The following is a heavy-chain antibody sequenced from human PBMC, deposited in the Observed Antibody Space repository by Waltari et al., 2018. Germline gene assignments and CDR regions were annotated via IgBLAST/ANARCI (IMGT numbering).Heavy chain of an antibody. CDR3: ARGGIAAQIDY. J-gene: IGHJ4*02. D-gene: IGHD6-25*01. V-gene: IGHV3-53*01. CDR2: IYGGCST. Sequence: EVQLVESGGGLIQPGGSLRLSCAASGFTVSSNYMSWVRQAPGTGLEWVSVIYGGCSTYYADSVKGRFTISRDNSKNTLYLQMNSLRAEDTAVYYCARGGIAAQIDYWGQGTLVTVSS. CDR1: GFTVSSNY.